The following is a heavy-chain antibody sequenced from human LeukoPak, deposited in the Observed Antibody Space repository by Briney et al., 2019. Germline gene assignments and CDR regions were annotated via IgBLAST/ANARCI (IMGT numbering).Heavy chain of an antibody. CDR1: GFTFSNYW. Sequence: PGGSLRLSCAASGFTFSNYWMHWVRQAPGTGLVWVSRINTDGSITNYADSVKGRFTVSRDNAKNTVYLQMNSLRAEDTALYYCARDETRPYNYYMDVWGKGTTATVSS. D-gene: IGHD3-16*01. CDR2: INTDGSIT. V-gene: IGHV3-74*01. CDR3: ARDETRPYNYYMDV. J-gene: IGHJ6*03.